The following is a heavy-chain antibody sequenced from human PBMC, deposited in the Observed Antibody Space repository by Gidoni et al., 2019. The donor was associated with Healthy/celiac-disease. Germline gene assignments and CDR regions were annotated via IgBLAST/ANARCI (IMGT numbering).Heavy chain of an antibody. Sequence: QVQLQQWGAGLLMPSETLSLTCAVYGGSFSGYYWSWIRQPPGKGLEWMGEINHSGSTNYNPSLKSRVTISVDTSKNQFSLKLSSVTAADTAVYYCARGGKKDYGDYVRKAFDYWGQGTLVTVSS. V-gene: IGHV4-34*01. J-gene: IGHJ4*02. CDR2: INHSGST. CDR1: GGSFSGYY. D-gene: IGHD4-17*01. CDR3: ARGGKKDYGDYVRKAFDY.